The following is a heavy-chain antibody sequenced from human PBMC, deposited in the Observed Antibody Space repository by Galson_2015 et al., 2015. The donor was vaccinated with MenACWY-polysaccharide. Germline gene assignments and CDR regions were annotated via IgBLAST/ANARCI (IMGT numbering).Heavy chain of an antibody. V-gene: IGHV4-4*02. CDR2: IFHSGST. Sequence: SETLSLTCAVSGGSISSSNWWSWVRQPPGKGLEWIGEIFHSGSTNYNPSLKSRVTISVDKSKNQFSLKLSSVTAADAAAYYCARVFLSQSYPFDYWGQGTLVTVSS. CDR1: GGSISSSNW. J-gene: IGHJ4*02. CDR3: ARVFLSQSYPFDY. D-gene: IGHD1-26*01.